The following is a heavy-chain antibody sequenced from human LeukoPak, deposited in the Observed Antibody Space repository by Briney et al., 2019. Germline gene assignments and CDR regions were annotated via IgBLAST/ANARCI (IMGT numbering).Heavy chain of an antibody. CDR2: INHSGGT. D-gene: IGHD6-6*01. CDR1: GGSFIGYD. Sequence: PSETLSLTCAVYGGSFIGYDWTWIRQPPGKGLEWIGEINHSGGTNYNPSLKSRVTISVDTSKNQFSPKLSSVTAADTAVYYCASLARGGNWFDPWGQGTLVTVSS. V-gene: IGHV4-34*01. CDR3: ASLARGGNWFDP. J-gene: IGHJ5*02.